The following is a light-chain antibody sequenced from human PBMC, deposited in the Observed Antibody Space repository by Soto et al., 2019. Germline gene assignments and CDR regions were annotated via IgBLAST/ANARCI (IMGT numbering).Light chain of an antibody. CDR1: QSISSW. V-gene: IGKV1-5*03. J-gene: IGKJ2*01. CDR2: KAS. Sequence: DIQMTQSPSTLSASVEDRVTITCRASQSISSWLAWYQQKPGKAPKLLIYKASSLESGVPSRFSGSGSGTEFTLTISSLQPDDFATYYCQQYNSYSHTFGQGTKLEIK. CDR3: QQYNSYSHT.